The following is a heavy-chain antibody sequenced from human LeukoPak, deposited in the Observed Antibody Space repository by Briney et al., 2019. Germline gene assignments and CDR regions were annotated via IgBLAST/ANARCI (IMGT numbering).Heavy chain of an antibody. CDR1: GYTFTSYY. CDR3: ATDCSSTSCYVGSYYYYGMDV. J-gene: IGHJ6*02. V-gene: IGHV1-46*01. Sequence: ASVKVSCKASGYTFTSYYMHWVRQAPGQGLEWMGIINPSGGSTSHAQKFQGRVTMTRDTSTSTVYMELSSLRSEDTAVYYCATDCSSTSCYVGSYYYYGMDVWGQGTTVTVSS. CDR2: INPSGGST. D-gene: IGHD2-2*01.